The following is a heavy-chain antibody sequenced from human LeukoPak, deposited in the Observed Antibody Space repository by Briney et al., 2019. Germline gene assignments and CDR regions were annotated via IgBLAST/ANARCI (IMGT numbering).Heavy chain of an antibody. CDR2: INPNSGGT. CDR1: GYTFTGYY. D-gene: IGHD6-19*01. Sequence: ASVKVSCKASGYTFTGYYMHWVRQAPGQGLEWMGRINPNSGGTNYAQKFQGRVTMTRDTSISTAYMELSRLRSDDTAVYYCARDAETLIAVADTDNWFDPWGQGTLVTVSS. J-gene: IGHJ5*02. V-gene: IGHV1-2*06. CDR3: ARDAETLIAVADTDNWFDP.